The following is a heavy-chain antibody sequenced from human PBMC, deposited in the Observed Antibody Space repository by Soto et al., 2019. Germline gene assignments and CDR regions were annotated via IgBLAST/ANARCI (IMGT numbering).Heavy chain of an antibody. V-gene: IGHV2-26*01. CDR2: IFSNDEK. D-gene: IGHD3-22*01. J-gene: IGHJ4*02. CDR3: ARIQRISMIVVSKPYFDY. Sequence: QVTLKESGPVLVKPTETLTLTCTVSGFSLSNPRMGVSWIRQPPGKALEWLAHIFSNDEKSYSTSLKSRLTISRDTSKSQVVLTMTNMDPVDTATYYCARIQRISMIVVSKPYFDYWGQGALVTVCS. CDR1: GFSLSNPRMG.